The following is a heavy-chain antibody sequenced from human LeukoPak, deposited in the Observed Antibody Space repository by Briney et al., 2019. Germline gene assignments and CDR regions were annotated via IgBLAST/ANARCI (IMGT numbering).Heavy chain of an antibody. Sequence: PSETLSLTCTVSGGSISSYCWSWIRQPPGKGLEWIGYIYYSGSTNYNPSLKSRATISVDTSKNQFSLKLSSVTAADTAVYYCARVPPLPRPYSGYDYYFDYWGQGTLVTVSS. D-gene: IGHD5-12*01. J-gene: IGHJ4*02. CDR3: ARVPPLPRPYSGYDYYFDY. CDR2: IYYSGST. CDR1: GGSISSYC. V-gene: IGHV4-59*01.